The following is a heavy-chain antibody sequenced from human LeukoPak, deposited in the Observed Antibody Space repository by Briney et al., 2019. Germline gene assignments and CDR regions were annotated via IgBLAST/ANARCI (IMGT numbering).Heavy chain of an antibody. Sequence: PGGSLRLSCAASGFTFSSYGMHWVRQAPGKGLEWVAVISYDGSNKEYADSVKGRFTISRDNSKNTLYLQMNSLRAEDTAAYYCANQLLWFGELLWGFDYWGQGTLVTVSS. CDR1: GFTFSSYG. CDR2: ISYDGSNK. V-gene: IGHV3-30*18. CDR3: ANQLLWFGELLWGFDY. D-gene: IGHD3-10*01. J-gene: IGHJ4*02.